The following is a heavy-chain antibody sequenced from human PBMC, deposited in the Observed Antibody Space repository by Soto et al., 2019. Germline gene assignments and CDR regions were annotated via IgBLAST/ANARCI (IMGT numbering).Heavy chain of an antibody. CDR1: GGTFSSYA. J-gene: IGHJ6*02. CDR2: IIPIFGTA. Sequence: GASVKVSCKASGGTFSSYAISWVRQAPGQGLEWMGGIIPIFGTANYAQKFQGRVTITADESTSTAYMELSSLRSEDTAVYYCARDNHYDFWSGYGRTKYYGMDVWGQGTTVTVSS. D-gene: IGHD3-3*01. V-gene: IGHV1-69*13. CDR3: ARDNHYDFWSGYGRTKYYGMDV.